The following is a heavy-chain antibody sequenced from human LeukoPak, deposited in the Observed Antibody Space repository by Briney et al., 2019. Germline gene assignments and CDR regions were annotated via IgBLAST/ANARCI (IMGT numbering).Heavy chain of an antibody. CDR2: IYYSGST. D-gene: IGHD3-10*01. Sequence: SETLSLTCTVSGGSISSYYWSWIRQPPGKGLEWIGYIYYSGSTNYNPSLKSRVTISVDTSKNQSSLKLSSVTAADTAVYYCARQGSGSWFDYWGQGTLVTVSS. V-gene: IGHV4-59*08. CDR1: GGSISSYY. CDR3: ARQGSGSWFDY. J-gene: IGHJ4*02.